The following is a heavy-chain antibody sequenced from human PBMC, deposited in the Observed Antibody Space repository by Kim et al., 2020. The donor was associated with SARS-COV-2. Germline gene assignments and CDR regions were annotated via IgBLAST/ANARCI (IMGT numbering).Heavy chain of an antibody. D-gene: IGHD3-3*01. J-gene: IGHJ4*02. CDR2: IYYSGST. CDR3: ARAGYDFWSGYSNGYYFDY. CDR1: GGSISSYY. V-gene: IGHV4-59*13. Sequence: SETLSLTCTVSGGSISSYYWSWIRQPPGKGLEWIGYIYYSGSTNYNPSLKSRVTISVDTSKNQFSLKLSSVTAADTAVYYCARAGYDFWSGYSNGYYFDYWGQGTLVTVSS.